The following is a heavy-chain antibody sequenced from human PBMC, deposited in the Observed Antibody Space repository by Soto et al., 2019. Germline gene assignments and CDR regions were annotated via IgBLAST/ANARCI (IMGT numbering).Heavy chain of an antibody. CDR2: IYYSGNT. J-gene: IGHJ4*02. CDR1: GGSTSSDYY. V-gene: IGHV4-30-4*01. D-gene: IGHD3-16*01. Sequence: SETLSLTCTVSGGSTSSDYYWSWIRQPPGKGLEWIGHIYYSGNTDYNPSLKSRLAISIDTSKNQFSLKLSSVTAADTAVYFCAREGGESSDGLYYFDSWGQGSLVTVSS. CDR3: AREGGESSDGLYYFDS.